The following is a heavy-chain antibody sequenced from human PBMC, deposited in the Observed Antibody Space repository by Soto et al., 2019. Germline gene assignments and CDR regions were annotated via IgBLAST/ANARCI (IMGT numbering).Heavy chain of an antibody. V-gene: IGHV1-18*01. J-gene: IGHJ4*02. Sequence: ASVKVSCKASGYTFTSYGISWVRQAPGQGLEWMGWINSYNGNTNYAQKFQGRVTMTEDTSTDTAYMELSSLRSEDTAVYYCATPGTYYYDSSGYPPFDYWGQGTLVTVSS. CDR1: GYTFTSYG. D-gene: IGHD3-22*01. CDR3: ATPGTYYYDSSGYPPFDY. CDR2: INSYNGNT.